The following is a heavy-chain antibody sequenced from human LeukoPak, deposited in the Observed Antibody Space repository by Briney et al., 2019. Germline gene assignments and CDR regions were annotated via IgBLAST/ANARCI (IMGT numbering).Heavy chain of an antibody. V-gene: IGHV1-69*06. Sequence: GASVKVSCKASGGTLNTYAVSWVRQAPGQGLEWMGEIIPIFGTANYAQKFQGRVTITADKSTSTAYMELSSLRSEDTAVYYCARDTYGDYALMDYWGQGTLVTVSS. CDR3: ARDTYGDYALMDY. D-gene: IGHD4-17*01. CDR2: IIPIFGTA. J-gene: IGHJ4*02. CDR1: GGTLNTYA.